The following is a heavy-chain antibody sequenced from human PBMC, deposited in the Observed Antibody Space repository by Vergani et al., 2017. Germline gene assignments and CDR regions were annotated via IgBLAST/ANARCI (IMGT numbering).Heavy chain of an antibody. J-gene: IGHJ3*01. Sequence: QLVESGGGWVQPGGSLRLSCVVSGFDFSSYIMNWVRQASGKGLEWVSFVSTGTKSQSYAESVKGRFTISRDSAKNSLYLQMDSLRAEDTAVYYCAREYSSTSGRAFDFWGQGTKVTVSS. CDR2: VSTGTKSQ. D-gene: IGHD2-2*01. CDR1: GFDFSSYI. CDR3: AREYSSTSGRAFDF. V-gene: IGHV3-48*01.